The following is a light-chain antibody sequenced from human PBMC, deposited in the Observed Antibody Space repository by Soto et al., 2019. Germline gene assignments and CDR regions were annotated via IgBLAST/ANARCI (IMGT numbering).Light chain of an antibody. Sequence: EIVLTQSPATLSLSPGERATLSCRASQSVGYHLAWYQQKPGQAPRLLIYDASNRATGIPARFSGSGSGTDSTLTISRLEPEDFAVYYCQQRSIWPWTFGQGTKVDIK. CDR2: DAS. CDR1: QSVGYH. V-gene: IGKV3-11*01. J-gene: IGKJ1*01. CDR3: QQRSIWPWT.